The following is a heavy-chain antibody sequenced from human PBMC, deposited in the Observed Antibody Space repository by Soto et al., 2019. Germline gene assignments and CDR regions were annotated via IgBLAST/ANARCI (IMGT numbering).Heavy chain of an antibody. D-gene: IGHD3-10*01. CDR3: ARRRMVGGVTFYYCYYMDV. V-gene: IGHV3-7*01. Sequence: EVQLVESGGGLVQPGGCLRLSCAASGFTFSFYWMSWVRQAPGKGLEWVANIKEDGSEKYDVDSVKGGFTISRDNANNSLYLQMNSLRAEDTAVYYCARRRMVGGVTFYYCYYMDVWGKGTTVTVS. CDR2: IKEDGSEK. CDR1: GFTFSFYW. J-gene: IGHJ6*03.